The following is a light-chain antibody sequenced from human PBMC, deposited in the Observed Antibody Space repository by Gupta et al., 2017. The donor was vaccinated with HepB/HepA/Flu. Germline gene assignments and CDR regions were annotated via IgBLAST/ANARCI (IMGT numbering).Light chain of an antibody. Sequence: DIQMTQSPASLSASVADRVTVTFQASQSISSYLSWYQEKPGKTPKLLIYAASRSQSGLPSRFSDSRSVTDFTLIISRLQPADFATYYCEQRDSTPIAFGGRTKVDTK. CDR3: EQRDSTPIA. CDR1: QSISSY. V-gene: IGKV1-39*01. CDR2: AAS. J-gene: IGKJ4*01.